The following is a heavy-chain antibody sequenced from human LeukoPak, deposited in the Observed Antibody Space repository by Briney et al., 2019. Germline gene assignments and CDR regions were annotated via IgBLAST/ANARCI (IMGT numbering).Heavy chain of an antibody. Sequence: GGSLRLSCAASGFTFSSYSMNWVRQAPGKGLEWISYIGISSGNTKYADSVKGRFTISGGKAKNSLYLQMNSLRVEDTAVYYCARDTKYAFDNWGQGTLVTVSS. J-gene: IGHJ4*02. CDR3: ARDTKYAFDN. CDR2: IGISSGNT. V-gene: IGHV3-48*01. D-gene: IGHD2-2*01. CDR1: GFTFSSYS.